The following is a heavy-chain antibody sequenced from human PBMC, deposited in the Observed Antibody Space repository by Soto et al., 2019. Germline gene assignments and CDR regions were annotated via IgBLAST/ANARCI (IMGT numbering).Heavy chain of an antibody. CDR2: IKTKTDGGTS. D-gene: IGHD6-13*01. V-gene: IGHV3-15*01. J-gene: IGHJ4*02. CDR1: GLTFSNAW. Sequence: EVQLVESGGGLVKPGGSLRLSCAASGLTFSNAWMSWVRQAPGKGLEWVGHIKTKTDGGTSDYAAPVTGRFIVSREDSKNTLYLQMNSLKNEDTGVYYCTTYTSTWYQADCCGQGTLVTVSS. CDR3: TTYTSTWYQADC.